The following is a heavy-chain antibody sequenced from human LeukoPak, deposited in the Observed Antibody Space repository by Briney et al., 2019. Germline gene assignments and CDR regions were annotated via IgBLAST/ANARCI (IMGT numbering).Heavy chain of an antibody. J-gene: IGHJ4*02. CDR3: ARVRVVISGYYFDY. CDR2: IYTSGST. V-gene: IGHV4-4*07. CDR1: GGSISSYY. Sequence: SETLSLTCTVSGGSISSYYWSWIRQPAGKGLEWIGRIYTSGSTNYNPSLKSRVTTSVDTSKDQFSLKLSSVTAADTAVYYCARVRVVISGYYFDYWGQGTLVTVSS. D-gene: IGHD3-3*01.